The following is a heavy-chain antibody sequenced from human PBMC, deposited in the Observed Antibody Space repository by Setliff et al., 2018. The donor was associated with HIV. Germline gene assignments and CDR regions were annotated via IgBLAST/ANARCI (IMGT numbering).Heavy chain of an antibody. J-gene: IGHJ5*02. CDR3: AKRTFGSGRLDP. D-gene: IGHD3-16*01. CDR2: IHTTGST. V-gene: IGHV4-61*09. CDR1: GDSISSGSYY. Sequence: ASETLSLTCSVSGDSISSGSYYWSWIRLPAGKGLEWIGQIHTTGSTNYSPSLKSRVTISMDTSKNQFSLNLNSVTATDTAVYYCAKRTFGSGRLDPWGQGTLVTVSS.